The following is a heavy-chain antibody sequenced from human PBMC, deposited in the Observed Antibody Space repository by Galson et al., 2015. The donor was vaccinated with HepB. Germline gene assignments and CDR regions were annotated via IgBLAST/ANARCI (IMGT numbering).Heavy chain of an antibody. J-gene: IGHJ4*02. D-gene: IGHD4-23*01. CDR3: ARHYGGAFDY. CDR2: IYYSGST. CDR1: GGSISSYY. Sequence: TLSLTCTVSGGSISSYYWSWIRQPPGKGLEWIGYIYYSGSTNYNPSLKSRVTISVDTSKNQFSLKLSSVTAADTAVYYCARHYGGAFDYWGQGTLVTVSS. V-gene: IGHV4-59*01.